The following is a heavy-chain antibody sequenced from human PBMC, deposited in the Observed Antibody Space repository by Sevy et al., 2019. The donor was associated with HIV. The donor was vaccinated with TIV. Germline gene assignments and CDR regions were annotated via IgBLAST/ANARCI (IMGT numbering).Heavy chain of an antibody. D-gene: IGHD3-10*01. V-gene: IGHV4-4*07. CDR3: ARDGGITMVRGVISLRYYYYGMDV. CDR2: IYTSGST. CDR1: GGSISSYY. Sequence: SETLSLTCTVSGGSISSYYWSWIRQPAGKGLEWIGCIYTSGSTNYNPSLKSRVTMSVDTSKNQFSLKLSSVTAADTAVYYCARDGGITMVRGVISLRYYYYGMDVWGQGTTVTVSS. J-gene: IGHJ6*02.